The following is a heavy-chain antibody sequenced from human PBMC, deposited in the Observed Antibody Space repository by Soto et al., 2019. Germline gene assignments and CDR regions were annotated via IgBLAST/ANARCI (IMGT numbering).Heavy chain of an antibody. CDR2: IFYSGGT. CDR3: ATTSNCSGGSCRYYYYMDV. Sequence: SETLSLTCTVSGVSISSSSYYWGWIRQPPGKGLEWIGSIFYSGGTYYNPSLKSRVAISVDTSKNQFSLKLTSVTAADTAVYYCATTSNCSGGSCRYYYYMDVWGKGTTVTVS. CDR1: GVSISSSSYY. V-gene: IGHV4-39*01. J-gene: IGHJ6*03. D-gene: IGHD2-15*01.